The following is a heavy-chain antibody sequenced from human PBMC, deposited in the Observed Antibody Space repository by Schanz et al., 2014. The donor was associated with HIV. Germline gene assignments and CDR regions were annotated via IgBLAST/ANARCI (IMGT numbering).Heavy chain of an antibody. D-gene: IGHD3-22*01. CDR1: GFSFRTFG. V-gene: IGHV3-30*18. CDR3: AKDRNYYDDRYIGKGNYYYYYGMDV. J-gene: IGHJ6*02. Sequence: QVQLVESGGGVVQPGRSLRLSCVASGFSFRTFGMHWVRQAPGKGLEWVAVISYDGRNKYYADSVKGRFTISRDNSKNSLSLLIKSLRAEDRAVYYCAKDRNYYDDRYIGKGNYYYYYGMDVWGQGTTVTVSS. CDR2: ISYDGRNK.